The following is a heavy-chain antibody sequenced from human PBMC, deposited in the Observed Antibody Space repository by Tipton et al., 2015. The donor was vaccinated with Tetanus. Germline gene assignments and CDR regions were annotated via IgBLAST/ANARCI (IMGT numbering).Heavy chain of an antibody. CDR3: ARATSTDPAYNWFDP. CDR1: GDSVSSGGYD. V-gene: IGHV4-61*08. Sequence: TLSLTCTVSGDSVSSGGYDWGSIRQSPGKGLELIGYISNTGSTSYNPSLQSRVSMSVDTSKNQFSLRLSSVTAADTAVYYCARATSTDPAYNWFDPWGQGTLVTVSS. D-gene: IGHD2-8*02. J-gene: IGHJ5*02. CDR2: ISNTGST.